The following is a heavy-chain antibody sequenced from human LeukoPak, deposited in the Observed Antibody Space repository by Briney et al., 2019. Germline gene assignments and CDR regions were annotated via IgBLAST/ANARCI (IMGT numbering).Heavy chain of an antibody. D-gene: IGHD4-17*01. CDR3: ARFSNDHGVKFDY. Sequence: PSQTLSLTCTVSGGSISSGGYYWSWVRQHPEKGLEWIGYIYYSGAAYYNPSLKSRVTMSVDTSKNQFSLKLDSVTAADTAVYYCARFSNDHGVKFDYWGQGTLVTVSS. J-gene: IGHJ4*02. V-gene: IGHV4-31*03. CDR2: IYYSGAA. CDR1: GGSISSGGYY.